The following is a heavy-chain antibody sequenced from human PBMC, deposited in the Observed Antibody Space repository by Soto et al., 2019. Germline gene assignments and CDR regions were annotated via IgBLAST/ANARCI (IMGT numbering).Heavy chain of an antibody. CDR2: IYSGGST. D-gene: IGHD1-7*01. CDR1: GFTVSSNY. V-gene: IGHV3-53*01. CDR3: ARDQPADNWNYPYYYYGMDV. Sequence: EVQLVESGGGLIQPGGSLRLSCAASGFTVSSNYMSWVRQAPGKGLEWVSVIYSGGSTYYADSVKGRFTISRDNSKNTLYLQMNSLRAEDTAVYYCARDQPADNWNYPYYYYGMDVWGQGTTVTVSS. J-gene: IGHJ6*02.